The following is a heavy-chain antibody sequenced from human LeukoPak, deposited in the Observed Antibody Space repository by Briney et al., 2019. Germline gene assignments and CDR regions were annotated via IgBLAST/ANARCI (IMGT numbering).Heavy chain of an antibody. J-gene: IGHJ4*02. CDR2: IYYSGST. CDR1: GGSISSSSYY. V-gene: IGHV4-39*07. Sequence: SETLSLTCTVSGGSISSSSYYWGWIRQPPGKGLEWIGSIYYSGSTYYNPSLKSRVAISVDTSKNQFSLKLSSVTAADTAVYYCAGYGDYSSYWGQGTLVTVSS. D-gene: IGHD4-17*01. CDR3: AGYGDYSSY.